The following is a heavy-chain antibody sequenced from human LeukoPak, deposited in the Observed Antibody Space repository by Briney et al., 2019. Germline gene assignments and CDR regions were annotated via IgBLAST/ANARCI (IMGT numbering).Heavy chain of an antibody. J-gene: IGHJ3*02. CDR3: ARPPYDSSGYYGHDAFDI. V-gene: IGHV5-51*01. CDR2: IYPGDSDT. D-gene: IGHD3-22*01. CDR1: GYSFTSYW. Sequence: GESLKISCKGSGYSFTSYWIGWVRQMPGKGLEWMGIIYPGDSDTRYSPSFQGQVTISADKSIGTAYLQWSSLKASDTAMYYCARPPYDSSGYYGHDAFDIWGQGTMVTVSS.